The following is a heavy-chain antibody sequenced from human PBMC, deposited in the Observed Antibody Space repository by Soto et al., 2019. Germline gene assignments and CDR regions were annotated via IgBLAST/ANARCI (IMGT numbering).Heavy chain of an antibody. Sequence: ASVKVSCKASGYTFTSYGIGWVRQAPGQGLEWMGWISAYNGNTNYAQKLQGRVTMTTDTSTSTAYMELRSLRSDDTAVYYCARVYSSGYYYDYFDYWGQGTLVTVSS. J-gene: IGHJ4*02. CDR1: GYTFTSYG. CDR2: ISAYNGNT. V-gene: IGHV1-18*01. CDR3: ARVYSSGYYYDYFDY. D-gene: IGHD3-22*01.